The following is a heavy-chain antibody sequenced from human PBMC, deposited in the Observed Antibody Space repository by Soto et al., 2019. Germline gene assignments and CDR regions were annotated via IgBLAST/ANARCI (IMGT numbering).Heavy chain of an antibody. CDR2: IYHSGST. CDR3: ASSPGYYYDSSGYLGYFDY. Sequence: QVQLQESGPGLVKPSGTLSLTCAVSGGSISSSNWWSWVRQPPGKGLEWIGEIYHSGSTNYNPSLKSRVTISVDKSKNQFSLKLSSVTAADTAVYYCASSPGYYYDSSGYLGYFDYWGQGTLVTVSS. V-gene: IGHV4-4*02. J-gene: IGHJ4*02. CDR1: GGSISSSNW. D-gene: IGHD3-22*01.